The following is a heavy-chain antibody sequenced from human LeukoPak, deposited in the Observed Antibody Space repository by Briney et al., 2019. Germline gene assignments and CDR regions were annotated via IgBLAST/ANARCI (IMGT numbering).Heavy chain of an antibody. J-gene: IGHJ4*02. CDR1: GFTFDDYA. CDR3: AKAMGSRSGYAIDY. D-gene: IGHD5-12*01. Sequence: SLTLSCAASGFTFDDYAMHWVRQAPGKGLDWVSGISWNSGSIGYADSVKGRFTISRDNAKNSLYLQMNSLRAEDTALYYCAKAMGSRSGYAIDYWGQGTLVTVSS. CDR2: ISWNSGSI. V-gene: IGHV3-9*01.